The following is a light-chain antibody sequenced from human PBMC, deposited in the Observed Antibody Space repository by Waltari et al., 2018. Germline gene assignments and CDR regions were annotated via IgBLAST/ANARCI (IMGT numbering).Light chain of an antibody. CDR1: QSISSY. J-gene: IGKJ5*01. Sequence: DIQLAQSPSYLSASIGDRVTITCRASQSISSYLNWYQQKPGKAPKHLIYSATSLQSAGPSRCSGSGSGTEFTLTISSLQPEDFATYYCQQSYSTPITFGQGTRLEIK. CDR2: SAT. CDR3: QQSYSTPIT. V-gene: IGKV1-39*01.